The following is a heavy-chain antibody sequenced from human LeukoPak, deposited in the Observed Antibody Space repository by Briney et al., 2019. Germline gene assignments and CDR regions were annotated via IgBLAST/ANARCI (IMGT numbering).Heavy chain of an antibody. CDR1: GGSISSSSYY. D-gene: IGHD2-15*01. Sequence: SETLSLTCTVSGGSISSSSYYWGWIRQPPGKGLEWIGSIYYSGSTYYNPSLKSRVTISVDTSKNQFSLKLSSVTAADTAVYYCARVGGYCSGGSCYRDFDYWGQGTLVTVSS. J-gene: IGHJ4*02. CDR2: IYYSGST. V-gene: IGHV4-39*07. CDR3: ARVGGYCSGGSCYRDFDY.